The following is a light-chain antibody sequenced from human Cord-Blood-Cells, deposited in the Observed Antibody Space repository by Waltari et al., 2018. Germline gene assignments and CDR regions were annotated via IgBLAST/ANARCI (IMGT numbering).Light chain of an antibody. V-gene: IGLV2-14*03. CDR3: SSYTSSSTLV. CDR2: DVS. J-gene: IGLJ3*02. Sequence: QSALTQPASVSGSPGQSITISCTGTSSDVGGYNYVSWYQQHPGKAPKLMIYDVSNRPSWVSNRFSGSKSGNTASLTISGLQAEDEADYYCSSYTSSSTLVFVGGTKLTVL. CDR1: SSDVGGYNY.